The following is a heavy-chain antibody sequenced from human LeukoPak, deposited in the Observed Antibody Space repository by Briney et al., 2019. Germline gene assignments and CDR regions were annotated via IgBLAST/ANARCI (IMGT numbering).Heavy chain of an antibody. J-gene: IGHJ5*02. V-gene: IGHV1-24*01. Sequence: GASVKVSCKVSGYTLTELSMHWVRQAPGKGLEWMGGFDPEDGETIYAQKFQGRVTMTEDTSTDTAYMELSRLRSEDTAVYYCATARVNSVGNVWFDPWGQGTLVTVSS. CDR3: ATARVNSVGNVWFDP. CDR2: FDPEDGET. CDR1: GYTLTELS. D-gene: IGHD3-10*01.